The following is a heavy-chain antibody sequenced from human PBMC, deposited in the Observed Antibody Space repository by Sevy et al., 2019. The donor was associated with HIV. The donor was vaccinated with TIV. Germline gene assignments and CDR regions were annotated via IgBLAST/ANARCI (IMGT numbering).Heavy chain of an antibody. Sequence: RGSLRLSCAASGFSFSSYAMNWVSLAPGKGLEWVSSISSTPGYIYYADSVKGRFTISRDNAKNSLYLQMNSLRAEDTAVYYCARHTVTTIRGAFDFWGQGTMVTVSS. D-gene: IGHD4-17*01. V-gene: IGHV3-21*01. CDR2: ISSTPGYI. CDR3: ARHTVTTIRGAFDF. J-gene: IGHJ3*01. CDR1: GFSFSSYA.